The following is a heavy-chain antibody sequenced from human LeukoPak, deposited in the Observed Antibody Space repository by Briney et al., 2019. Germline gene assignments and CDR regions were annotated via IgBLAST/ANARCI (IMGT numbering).Heavy chain of an antibody. CDR1: GGSISSSSYY. V-gene: IGHV4-39*07. CDR2: IYYSGST. Sequence: SETLSLTCTVSGGSISSSSYYWGWIRQPPGKGLEWIGSIYYSGSTYYNPSLKSRVTISVDTSKNQFSLKLSSVTAADTAVYYCAREKLDGYEYYFDYWGQGTLVTVSS. D-gene: IGHD5-24*01. J-gene: IGHJ4*02. CDR3: AREKLDGYEYYFDY.